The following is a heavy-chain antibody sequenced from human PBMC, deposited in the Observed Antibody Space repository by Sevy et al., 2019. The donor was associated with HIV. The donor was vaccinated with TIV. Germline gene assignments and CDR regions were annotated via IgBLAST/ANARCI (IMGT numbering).Heavy chain of an antibody. J-gene: IGHJ3*02. Sequence: GGSLRVSCAASGFTFSSYWMSWVRQAPGKGLEWVANIKQDGSEKYYVDSVKGRFTISRDNAKNLLYLQMNSLRAADTAVYYCARDQGGGAFDIWGQGTMVTVSS. CDR2: IKQDGSEK. CDR1: GFTFSSYW. V-gene: IGHV3-7*01. D-gene: IGHD1-26*01. CDR3: ARDQGGGAFDI.